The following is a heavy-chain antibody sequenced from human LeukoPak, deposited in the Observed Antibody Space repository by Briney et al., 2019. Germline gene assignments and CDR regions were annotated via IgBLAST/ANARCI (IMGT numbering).Heavy chain of an antibody. D-gene: IGHD6-13*01. Sequence: SETPSLTCTVSGYPISSGYFWGWIRQPPGKGLEWIGTIYNSGSTYYNASLESRVTISVDTSKNQFSLKLSSVTAADTAVYYCARAYSSSWYFNWFDPWGQGTLVTVSS. J-gene: IGHJ5*02. CDR2: IYNSGST. V-gene: IGHV4-38-2*02. CDR3: ARAYSSSWYFNWFDP. CDR1: GYPISSGYF.